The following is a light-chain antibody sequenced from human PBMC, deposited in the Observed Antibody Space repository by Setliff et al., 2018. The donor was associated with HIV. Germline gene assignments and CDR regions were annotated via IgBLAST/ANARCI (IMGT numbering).Light chain of an antibody. CDR2: DVS. Sequence: QSALTQPRSVSGSPGQSVTIFCSGSSTTFGTYNYVSWYQQQPGKAPRLIIYDVSERPPGVPDRFSGSKSGNTASLTISGLQAEDKADYYCCSNAARPTFYVFGSGTKVTV. V-gene: IGLV2-11*01. J-gene: IGLJ1*01. CDR1: STTFGTYNY. CDR3: CSNAARPTFYV.